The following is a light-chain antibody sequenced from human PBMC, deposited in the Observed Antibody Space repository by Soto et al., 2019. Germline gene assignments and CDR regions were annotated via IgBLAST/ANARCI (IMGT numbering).Light chain of an antibody. CDR1: SSNIGAGYD. Sequence: QAVVTQPPSVSGAPGQRVTISCTGSSSNIGAGYDVHWYQQLPGTAPKLLIYGNSNRPSGVPDRFSGSKSGTSASLAITGLQAEEEADDYCQSYDSSLSGRGYVFGTGTKLTVL. CDR2: GNS. CDR3: QSYDSSLSGRGYV. J-gene: IGLJ1*01. V-gene: IGLV1-40*01.